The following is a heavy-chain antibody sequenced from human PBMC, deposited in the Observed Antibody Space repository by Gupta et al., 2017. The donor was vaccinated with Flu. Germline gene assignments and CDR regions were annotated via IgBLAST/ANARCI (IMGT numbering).Heavy chain of an antibody. V-gene: IGHV6-1*01. CDR2: TYYRSQWCH. J-gene: IGHJ3*02. CDR3: ARGHSRWDYDGSPPFDI. Sequence: QVQLQQSGPGLVKLSQTLSLTSDISGDAVSSNTTTWNWVRQSPSRSLELLGRTYYRSQWCHAYAVSVKSRITIIPDTSKNQFSLQLKSVTPEDTAVYFCARGHSRWDYDGSPPFDIWGQGTVVTVSS. D-gene: IGHD3-22*01. CDR1: GDAVSSNTTT.